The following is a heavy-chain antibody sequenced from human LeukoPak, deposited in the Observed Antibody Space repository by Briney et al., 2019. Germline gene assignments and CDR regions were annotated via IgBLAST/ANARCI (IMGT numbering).Heavy chain of an antibody. J-gene: IGHJ5*02. V-gene: IGHV4-39*01. CDR2: MFHGGST. Sequence: MSSETLSLTCTVSGGSTTSSSYHWVWIRQPPGEGLEWIGSMFHGGSTYDNPSLKSRVTISGDASKNQFSLKLTSVIATDTAVYYCARVLSSGYWVDPWGQGTLVTVSS. CDR3: ARVLSSGYWVDP. CDR1: GGSTTSSSYH. D-gene: IGHD3-22*01.